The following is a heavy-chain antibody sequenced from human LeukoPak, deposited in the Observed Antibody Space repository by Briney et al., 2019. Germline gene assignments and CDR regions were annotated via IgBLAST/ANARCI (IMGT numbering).Heavy chain of an antibody. V-gene: IGHV4-4*07. Sequence: KASETLSLTCSVSAGSISSYYWSWIRQPAGKGLEWIGRIYTSGSTNYNPSLKSRVTMSVDTSKNQFSLKLSSVTAADTAVYYCARVNCSSTSCYLFWFDPWGQGTLVTVSS. D-gene: IGHD2-2*01. CDR2: IYTSGST. CDR3: ARVNCSSTSCYLFWFDP. J-gene: IGHJ5*02. CDR1: AGSISSYY.